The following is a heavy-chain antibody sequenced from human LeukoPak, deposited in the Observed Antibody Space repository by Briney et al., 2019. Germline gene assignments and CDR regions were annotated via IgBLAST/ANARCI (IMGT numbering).Heavy chain of an antibody. V-gene: IGHV4-4*07. Sequence: SETLSLTCTVSGGSLSSYYWSYIRQSAGRGLEWIGRINSSGTSLYNPSLKSRVTMSVDTSRNQFSLNLNSVTAADTAIYYCARGPTNGATYFDYWAQGTLVTVSS. D-gene: IGHD7-27*01. CDR2: INSSGTS. CDR3: ARGPTNGATYFDY. J-gene: IGHJ4*02. CDR1: GGSLSSYY.